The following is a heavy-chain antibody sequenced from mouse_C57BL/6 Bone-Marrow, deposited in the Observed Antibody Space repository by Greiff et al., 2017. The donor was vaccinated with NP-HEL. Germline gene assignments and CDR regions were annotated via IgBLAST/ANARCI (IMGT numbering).Heavy chain of an antibody. D-gene: IGHD1-1*01. J-gene: IGHJ2*01. CDR3: ARPSHYYGSGFDY. Sequence: QVQLKQSGPGLVQPSQSLSITCTVSGFSLTSYGVHWVRQSPGKGLEWLGVIWSGGSTDYNAAFISRLSISKDNSKSQVFFKMNSLQADDTAIYYCARPSHYYGSGFDYWGQGTTLTVSS. CDR1: GFSLTSYG. CDR2: IWSGGST. V-gene: IGHV2-2*01.